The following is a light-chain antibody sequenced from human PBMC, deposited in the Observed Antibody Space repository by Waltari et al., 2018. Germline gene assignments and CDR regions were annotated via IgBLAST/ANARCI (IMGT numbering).Light chain of an antibody. CDR2: DAS. J-gene: IGKJ4*01. Sequence: IVLTRSPATLSLSPGERATRSCRASQSVRGYLAWYQQKPGQAPRLLIYDASNRVSGIPARFSGSGSGTDFSLSISSLEPEDFAVYYCQQRHNWPLTFGGGTKVEIK. V-gene: IGKV3-11*01. CDR3: QQRHNWPLT. CDR1: QSVRGY.